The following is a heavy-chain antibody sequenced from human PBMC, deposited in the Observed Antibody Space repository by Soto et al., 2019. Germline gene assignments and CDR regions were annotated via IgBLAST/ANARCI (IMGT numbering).Heavy chain of an antibody. Sequence: VGSLRLSCAASGFTFSSYGMHWVSQAPGKGLEWVAVISYDGSNKYYADSVKGRFTISRDNSKNTLYLQMNSLRAEDTAVHYCAKERSSGLVDYWGQGT. CDR2: ISYDGSNK. CDR1: GFTFSSYG. D-gene: IGHD6-19*01. J-gene: IGHJ4*02. V-gene: IGHV3-30*18. CDR3: AKERSSGLVDY.